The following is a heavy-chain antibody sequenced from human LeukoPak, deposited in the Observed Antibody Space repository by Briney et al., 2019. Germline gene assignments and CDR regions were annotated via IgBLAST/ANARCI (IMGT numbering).Heavy chain of an antibody. D-gene: IGHD3-9*01. J-gene: IGHJ4*02. CDR3: ASQYYDILTGYNYFDY. CDR2: MYHSGST. Sequence: PSESLSLTCAVSGGSIGSGGYSWSWIRQPPGKGLEWIGYMYHSGSTYYSPSLKSRVTISVDRSNNQFSLKLSSVTAADTAVYYCASQYYDILTGYNYFDYWGQGTLVTVSS. V-gene: IGHV4-30-2*01. CDR1: GGSIGSGGYS.